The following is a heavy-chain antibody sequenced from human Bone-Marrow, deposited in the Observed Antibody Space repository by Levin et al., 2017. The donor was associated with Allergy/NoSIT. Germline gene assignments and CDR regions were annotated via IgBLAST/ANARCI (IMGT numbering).Heavy chain of an antibody. CDR1: GFSLRSSGMG. CDR2: IYWDDDQ. D-gene: IGHD1/OR15-1a*01. CDR3: AHRPPGGYNWNNNWFDP. V-gene: IGHV2-5*02. J-gene: IGHJ5*02. Sequence: SGPTLVKPTQTLTLTCTFSGFSLRSSGMGVGWIRQPPGKALEWLALIYWDDDQRYNPSLKSRITITKDTSQNQVVLPMTNMNPVDTATYYCAHRPPGGYNWNNNWFDPWGQGTLVIVSS.